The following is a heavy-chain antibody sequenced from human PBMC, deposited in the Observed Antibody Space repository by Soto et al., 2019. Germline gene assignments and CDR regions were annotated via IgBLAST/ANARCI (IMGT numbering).Heavy chain of an antibody. V-gene: IGHV3-23*01. D-gene: IGHD6-6*01. J-gene: IGHJ5*02. CDR1: GFAFTNYA. CDR3: TKAGFVAALPSPDA. Sequence: PGGSLRLSCAASGFAFTNYAMSWVRQAPGKGLEWVSAISGSGGSTYYADSVKGRFIISRDNSENTLFLQMNSLRAEDTAVYYCTKAGFVAALPSPDAWGQGTLVTVSS. CDR2: ISGSGGST.